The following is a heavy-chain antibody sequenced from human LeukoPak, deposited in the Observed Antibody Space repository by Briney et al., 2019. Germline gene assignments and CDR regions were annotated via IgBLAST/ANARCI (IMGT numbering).Heavy chain of an antibody. CDR1: GFTFTSYA. J-gene: IGHJ6*03. Sequence: GGSLRLSCAASGFTFTSYAMSWVRQAPGKRMELVSAISGTGGSTYYADSVKGRFTISRDNSKNTLYLQMSSPRGEDTAVYYCAKEANWNFYMDVWGKGTTVTVSS. CDR3: AKEANWNFYMDV. V-gene: IGHV3-23*01. CDR2: ISGTGGST. D-gene: IGHD1-1*01.